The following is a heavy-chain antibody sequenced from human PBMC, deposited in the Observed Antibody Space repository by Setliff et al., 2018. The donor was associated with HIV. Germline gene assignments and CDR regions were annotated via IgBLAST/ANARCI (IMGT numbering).Heavy chain of an antibody. CDR2: IYTSRGT. CDR1: GGSISGYH. V-gene: IGHV4-4*09. J-gene: IGHJ4*02. Sequence: SETLSLTCTVSGGSISGYHWNWLRQTPGKGLEWIGYIYTSRGTNYNHSLRTRVIISVDTSNQFSLKSSSVTAADAAVYYCARSPSYRSSWEYYFDYWGQGILVTVSS. CDR3: ARSPSYRSSWEYYFDY. D-gene: IGHD6-13*01.